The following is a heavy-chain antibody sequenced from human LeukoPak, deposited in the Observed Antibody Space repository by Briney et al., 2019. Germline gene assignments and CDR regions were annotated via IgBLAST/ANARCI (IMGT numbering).Heavy chain of an antibody. CDR1: GFTFSSYA. V-gene: IGHV3-21*01. D-gene: IGHD4-17*01. Sequence: GGSLRLFCAASGFTFSSYAMSWVRQAPGKGLEWVSSISSDSKSIYYADSVKGRFTISRDNAKNSLFLQMDSLRAVDTALYYCTRGSYGDYGYWGQGTLVTVSS. J-gene: IGHJ4*02. CDR2: ISSDSKSI. CDR3: TRGSYGDYGY.